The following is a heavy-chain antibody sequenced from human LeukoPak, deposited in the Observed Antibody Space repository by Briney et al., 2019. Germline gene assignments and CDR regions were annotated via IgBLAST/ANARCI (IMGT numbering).Heavy chain of an antibody. CDR3: VRAGSGWYD. D-gene: IGHD6-19*01. CDR1: GFTFSDHY. J-gene: IGHJ4*02. V-gene: IGHV3-72*01. Sequence: GGSLRLSCAASGFTFSDHYMAWVRQAPGEGLAWIRRSRTKANTYTTDYAASVKGRLAISRGDPRTSLYLQMNRRKSEDTAVYYCVRAGSGWYDWGQGTLVTVSS. CDR2: SRTKANTYTT.